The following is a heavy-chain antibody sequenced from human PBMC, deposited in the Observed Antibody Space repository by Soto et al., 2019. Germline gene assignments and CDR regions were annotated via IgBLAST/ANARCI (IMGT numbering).Heavy chain of an antibody. CDR3: ARSRSGAGADSFDF. Sequence: QVQVVESGGGVVQPGRSLRLSCAASGCTFSRYAIHWVRQAPGKGLEWVAVISRDGTNKYYVDSVKGRFTISRDNSRNTLYLQMNSLRHEDAAGYYCARSRSGAGADSFDFWGQGTLVTVSS. J-gene: IGHJ4*02. CDR2: ISRDGTNK. D-gene: IGHD3-10*01. V-gene: IGHV3-30*04. CDR1: GCTFSRYA.